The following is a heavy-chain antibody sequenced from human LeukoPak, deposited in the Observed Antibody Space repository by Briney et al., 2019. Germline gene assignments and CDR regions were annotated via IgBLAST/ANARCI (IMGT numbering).Heavy chain of an antibody. Sequence: ASVKVSCKASGYTFSNYYIHWVRQAPGQGLEWMGIIHPSGGSTSYAQKFQGRVTMTRDTSISTAYMELSRLRSDDTAVYYCAREWGEGDYFDYGAREP. CDR1: GYTFSNYY. D-gene: IGHD3-16*01. J-gene: IGHJ4*02. V-gene: IGHV1-46*01. CDR3: AREWGEGDYFDY. CDR2: IHPSGGST.